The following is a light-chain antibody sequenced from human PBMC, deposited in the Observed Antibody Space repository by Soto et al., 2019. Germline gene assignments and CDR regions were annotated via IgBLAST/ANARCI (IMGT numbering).Light chain of an antibody. CDR1: TGAVTSGHY. CDR2: DTN. V-gene: IGLV7-46*01. CDR3: LLSESGAVV. J-gene: IGLJ2*01. Sequence: QAVVTQEPSLTVSPGGTVTLTCGSSTGAVTSGHYPYWFQQKPGQAPRTLIYDTNNKQSWTPARFSGSLLGGKAALTLSGAQPEDEADYYCLLSESGAVVFGGGTQRTVL.